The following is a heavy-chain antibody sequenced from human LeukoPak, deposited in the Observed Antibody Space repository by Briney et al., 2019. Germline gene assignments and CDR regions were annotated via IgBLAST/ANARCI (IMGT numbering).Heavy chain of an antibody. CDR1: GFTFSSYW. D-gene: IGHD4-23*01. CDR3: ARGRPHGNDY. CDR2: IASDGSST. J-gene: IGHJ4*02. Sequence: GGSLRLSCAASGFTFSSYWMNWVRQAPGKGLVWVSRIASDGSSTTYADSVKGRFSISRDNAESTLYLQMNSLRVEDTAVYYCARGRPHGNDYWGQGTLVTVSS. V-gene: IGHV3-74*01.